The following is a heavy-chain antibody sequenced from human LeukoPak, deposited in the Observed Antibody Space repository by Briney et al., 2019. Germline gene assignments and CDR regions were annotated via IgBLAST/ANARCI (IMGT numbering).Heavy chain of an antibody. J-gene: IGHJ4*02. V-gene: IGHV3-74*01. CDR1: GFTFSTYW. Sequence: GGSLRLSCAASGFTFSTYWMHWVRQAPGKGLVWVSHISPAGSTAFYADSVKGRFTISRDNAKNTVYLQMNSLRAEDTAVYYCVRGKKPGWDMSYFDYWGQGILVTVSS. CDR2: ISPAGSTA. CDR3: VRGKKPGWDMSYFDY. D-gene: IGHD1-14*01.